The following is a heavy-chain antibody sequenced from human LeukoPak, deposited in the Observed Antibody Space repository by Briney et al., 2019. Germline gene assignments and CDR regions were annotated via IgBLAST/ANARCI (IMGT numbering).Heavy chain of an antibody. CDR2: ISSSSSNI. CDR3: ARCATGRTFGSLREIKRSREIDY. CDR1: GFTFSSYS. J-gene: IGHJ4*02. Sequence: GGSLRLSCAASGFTFSSYSMNWVRQAPGKGLEWVSSISSSSSNIYYADSVKGRFTISRDNAKNSLYLQMNSLRVEDTAVYYCARCATGRTFGSLREIKRSREIDYWGQGTLVTVSS. V-gene: IGHV3-21*01. D-gene: IGHD1-1*01.